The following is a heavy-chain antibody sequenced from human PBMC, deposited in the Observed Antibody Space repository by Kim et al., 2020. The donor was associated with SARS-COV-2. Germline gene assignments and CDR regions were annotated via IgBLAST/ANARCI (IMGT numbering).Heavy chain of an antibody. CDR3: AKDLLTGYPHYYGMDV. J-gene: IGHJ6*02. CDR2: ISWNSGSI. CDR1: GFSFDDYA. V-gene: IGHV3-9*01. Sequence: GGSLRLSCAASGFSFDDYAMHWVRQAPGKGLEWVSGISWNSGSIGYADSVKGRFTIFRDNAKNSLYLQMNSLRGEDTALYYCAKDLLTGYPHYYGMDVWGQGTTVTVSS. D-gene: IGHD3-9*01.